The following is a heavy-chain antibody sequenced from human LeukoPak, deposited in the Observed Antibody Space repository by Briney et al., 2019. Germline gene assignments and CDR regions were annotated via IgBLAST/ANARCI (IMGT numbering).Heavy chain of an antibody. CDR3: ARVGGEGSYYYYYYMDV. V-gene: IGHV4-59*08. J-gene: IGHJ6*03. Sequence: SETLSLTCTVSGGSISSYYWSWIRQPPGKGLEWIGYIYYSGSTNYNPSLKSRVTISVDTSKNQFSLKLSSVTAADTAVYYCARVGGEGSYYYYYYMDVWGKGTTVTVSS. D-gene: IGHD3-16*01. CDR1: GGSISSYY. CDR2: IYYSGST.